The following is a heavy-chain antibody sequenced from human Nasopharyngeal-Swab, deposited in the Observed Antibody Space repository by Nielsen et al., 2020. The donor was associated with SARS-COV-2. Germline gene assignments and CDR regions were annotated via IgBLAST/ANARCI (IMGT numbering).Heavy chain of an antibody. CDR2: INTDGRRT. V-gene: IGHV3-74*01. D-gene: IGHD4-23*01. Sequence: GESLKISCAASGFSFSTFWMHWVRQVPGEGLVWVSRINTDGRRTNYAESVKGRFTISRDNVKNLLYLQMNNLRPEDTAVYYCARDLGGFGGYWGQVTLATVSS. J-gene: IGHJ4*02. CDR3: ARDLGGFGGY. CDR1: GFSFSTFW.